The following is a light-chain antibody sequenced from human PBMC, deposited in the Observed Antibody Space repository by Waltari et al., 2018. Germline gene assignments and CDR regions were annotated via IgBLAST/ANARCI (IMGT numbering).Light chain of an antibody. Sequence: QPVLTQPPSASGTPGQRVTISCSGSNSNIGSNTLNWYQQFPGTAPKLLIYTNNQRPSGVPDRFSGSKSGTSASLAISGLQSEDEAEYYCAAWDDSLRGDVFGTGTKVTVL. J-gene: IGLJ1*01. CDR1: NSNIGSNT. CDR3: AAWDDSLRGDV. V-gene: IGLV1-44*01. CDR2: TNN.